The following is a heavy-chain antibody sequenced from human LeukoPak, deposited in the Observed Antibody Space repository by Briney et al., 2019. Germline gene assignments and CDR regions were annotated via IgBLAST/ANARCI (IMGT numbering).Heavy chain of an antibody. CDR2: IYHSGST. D-gene: IGHD6-6*01. CDR1: GYSISSGYY. CDR3: AREEEQLVLDY. V-gene: IGHV4-38-2*02. J-gene: IGHJ4*02. Sequence: PSETLSLTCTVSGYSISSGYYWGWIRQPPGKGLEWIGSIYHSGSTYYNPSLKSRVTISVDTSKNQFSLKLSSVTAADTAVYYCAREEEQLVLDYWGQGTLVTVSS.